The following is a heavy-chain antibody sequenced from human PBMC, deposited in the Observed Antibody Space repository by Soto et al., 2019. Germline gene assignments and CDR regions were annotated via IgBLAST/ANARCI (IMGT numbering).Heavy chain of an antibody. CDR1: GFTVSSTY. V-gene: IGHV3-53*01. J-gene: IGHJ4*02. CDR3: ASFPHQYYFDY. Sequence: PGGSLRLSCAASGFTVSSTYMTWVRQAPGKGLEWVSLLQSGGSTYYADSVKGRFTISSDNSKNTLYLQMNSLRAEDTAVYYCASFPHQYYFDYWGQGRLVAVSS. CDR2: LQSGGST.